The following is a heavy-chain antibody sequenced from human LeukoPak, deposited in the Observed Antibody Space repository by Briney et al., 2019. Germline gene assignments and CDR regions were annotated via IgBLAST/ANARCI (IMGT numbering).Heavy chain of an antibody. V-gene: IGHV3-7*03. CDR1: GFGFSTYS. J-gene: IGHJ4*02. CDR2: IKQDGSEK. D-gene: IGHD3-10*01. Sequence: GGSLRLSCAAAGFGFSTYSMTWVRQAPGKGLEWVANIKQDGSEKYYVDSVKGRFTISRDNAKNSLYLQMNSLRAEDMALYYCAKGGVVLWFGEQGDYFDYWGQGTLVTVSS. CDR3: AKGGVVLWFGEQGDYFDY.